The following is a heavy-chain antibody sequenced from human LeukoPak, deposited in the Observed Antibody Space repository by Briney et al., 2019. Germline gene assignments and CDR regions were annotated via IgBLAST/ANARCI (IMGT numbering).Heavy chain of an antibody. CDR2: ISYDGSNK. J-gene: IGHJ4*02. V-gene: IGHV3-30-3*01. CDR3: ARDPIAAAGHSLDY. CDR1: GFTFSSYA. Sequence: GGSLRLSCAASGFTFSSYAMHWVRQAPGKGLEWVAVISYDGSNKYYADSVKGRFTISRDNSKNTLYLQMNSLRAEDTAVYYCARDPIAAAGHSLDYWGQGTLVTVSS. D-gene: IGHD6-13*01.